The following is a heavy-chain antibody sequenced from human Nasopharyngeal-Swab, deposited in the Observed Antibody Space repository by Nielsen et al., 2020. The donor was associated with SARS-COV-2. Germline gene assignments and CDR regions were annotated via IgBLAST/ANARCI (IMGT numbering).Heavy chain of an antibody. D-gene: IGHD2-21*01. Sequence: GGSLTPSCAASGFTFSISAMSWVRQAPGEGLEWVSSISDSGDDTYYADSVKGRFSISRENSKNTLDLQMNSLRAEDTAVYYCARGGMVPYSIRFYFDYWGQGTLVTVSS. V-gene: IGHV3-23*01. CDR1: GFTFSISA. CDR3: ARGGMVPYSIRFYFDY. CDR2: ISDSGDDT. J-gene: IGHJ4*02.